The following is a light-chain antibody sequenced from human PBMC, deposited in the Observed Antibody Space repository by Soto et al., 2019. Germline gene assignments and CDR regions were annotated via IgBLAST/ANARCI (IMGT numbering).Light chain of an antibody. CDR2: QDS. Sequence: SYELTQTPSVSVSPGQTASITCSGDKLGDKYACWYQQKPGQSPVLVIYQDSKRPSGIPERFSGSNSGNTATLTISGTQAIDEADYYCQAWDSSTAGVFGTGTKVTVL. J-gene: IGLJ1*01. CDR1: KLGDKY. V-gene: IGLV3-1*01. CDR3: QAWDSSTAGV.